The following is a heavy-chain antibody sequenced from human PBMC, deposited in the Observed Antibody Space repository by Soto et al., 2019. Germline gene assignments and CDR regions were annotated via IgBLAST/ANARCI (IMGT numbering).Heavy chain of an antibody. D-gene: IGHD4-17*01. CDR2: ISGSGYNT. J-gene: IGHJ4*02. CDR1: GFTFTRFT. V-gene: IGHV3-23*01. CDR3: AKSIRTTLSVYDY. Sequence: GGSLRLSCAASGFTFTRFTMNWVRQAPGKGLEWVSAISGSGYNTYDAVSVRGRFTISRDNSMNMLYLQMNSLRGDDTAVYFCAKSIRTTLSVYDYWGQGALVTVSS.